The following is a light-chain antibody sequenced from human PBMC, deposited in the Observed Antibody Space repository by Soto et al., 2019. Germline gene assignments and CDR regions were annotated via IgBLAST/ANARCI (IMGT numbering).Light chain of an antibody. CDR3: QQYGSSPRT. CDR1: QSVSSSY. CDR2: GAS. V-gene: IGKV3-20*01. J-gene: IGKJ1*01. Sequence: EIVLTHSPGTLLLSXGECATLSXXXSQSVSSSYLAWYQQKPGQAPRLLIYGASSRATGIPDRFTGSGSGTDFTLTISRLEPEDFAVYYCQQYGSSPRTFGQGTKVDIK.